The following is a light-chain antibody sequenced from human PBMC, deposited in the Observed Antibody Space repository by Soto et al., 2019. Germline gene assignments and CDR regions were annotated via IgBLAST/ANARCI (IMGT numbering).Light chain of an antibody. Sequence: DILLTQSPATLSLSPGERATLSCWASQSVSNCLAWYQHKPGRPPRLLIYDIFNRATGTPTSFSGSGFGTNFTLSISSLDPEDFAVYYCQQRYSWPYTFGQGTKLEIK. CDR2: DIF. CDR3: QQRYSWPYT. V-gene: IGKV3-11*01. J-gene: IGKJ2*01. CDR1: QSVSNC.